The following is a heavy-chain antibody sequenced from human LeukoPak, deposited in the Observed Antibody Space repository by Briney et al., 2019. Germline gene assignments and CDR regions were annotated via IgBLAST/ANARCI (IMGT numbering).Heavy chain of an antibody. CDR2: IYYSGST. CDR3: ARQDLELQVEY. D-gene: IGHD1-7*01. Sequence: PSETLSLTCTVSGDSISGYYWSWIRQPPGKGLEWIGYIYYSGSTNYNPSLKSRVTISVDTSKNQFSLKLSSVTAADTAVYYCARQDLELQVEYWGQGTLVTVSS. CDR1: GDSISGYY. J-gene: IGHJ4*02. V-gene: IGHV4-59*01.